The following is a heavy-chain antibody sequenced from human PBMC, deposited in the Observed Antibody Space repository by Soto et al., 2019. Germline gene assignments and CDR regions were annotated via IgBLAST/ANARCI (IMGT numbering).Heavy chain of an antibody. D-gene: IGHD6-19*01. CDR3: AKGVPGIAVAGTGYFQH. CDR2: INHSGST. CDR1: GGSFSGYY. V-gene: IGHV4-34*01. J-gene: IGHJ1*01. Sequence: PSETLSLTCAVYGGSFSGYYWTWIRQPPGTGLEWIGEINHSGSTNYNPSLKSRVTISVDTSKNQFSLKLTSVTAEDTAVYYCAKGVPGIAVAGTGYFQHWGQGTLVTVSS.